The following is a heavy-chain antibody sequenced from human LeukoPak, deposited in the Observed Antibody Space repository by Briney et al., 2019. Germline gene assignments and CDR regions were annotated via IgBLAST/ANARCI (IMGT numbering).Heavy chain of an antibody. CDR1: GFMFDDHG. J-gene: IGHJ4*02. V-gene: IGHV3-20*04. Sequence: PGGSLRLSCAASGFMFDDHGMSWVRQVAGKGLEWVSGINWDGGSTGYADSVKGRFTISRDNAKNSLYLQMNSLRAEDTALYYCAREGVDDYGDYEDYWGQGTLVTVSS. CDR3: AREGVDDYGDYEDY. D-gene: IGHD4-17*01. CDR2: INWDGGST.